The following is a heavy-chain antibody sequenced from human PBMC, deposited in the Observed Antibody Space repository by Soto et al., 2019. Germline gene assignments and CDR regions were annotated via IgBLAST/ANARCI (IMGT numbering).Heavy chain of an antibody. CDR2: ISWNGAYI. V-gene: IGHV3-9*01. CDR1: GFNFEDYA. D-gene: IGHD1-1*01. CDR3: TRDIFRTITTIDY. Sequence: EVQLVESGGGLVQPGRSLRLSCAASGFNFEDYAMNWVRQAPGKGLEWVSGISWNGAYIGYWDSVKGRFTTSRDNAKNSLTLKMNSLRPEDTALYYCTRDIFRTITTIDYWGQGTLVTVSS. J-gene: IGHJ4*02.